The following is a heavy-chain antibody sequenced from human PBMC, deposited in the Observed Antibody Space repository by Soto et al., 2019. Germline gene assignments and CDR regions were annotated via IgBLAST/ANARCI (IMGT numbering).Heavy chain of an antibody. D-gene: IGHD5-18*01. V-gene: IGHV3-30-3*01. CDR1: GFTFSSYA. CDR3: AKENSYGPYYFDY. J-gene: IGHJ4*02. Sequence: GGSLRLSCAASGFTFSSYAMHWVRQAPGKGLEWVSSISFDGSSEAYADSVKGRFTISRDSSKNTLYLQLNSLRAEDTAVYYCAKENSYGPYYFDYWGQGTQVTVSS. CDR2: ISFDGSSE.